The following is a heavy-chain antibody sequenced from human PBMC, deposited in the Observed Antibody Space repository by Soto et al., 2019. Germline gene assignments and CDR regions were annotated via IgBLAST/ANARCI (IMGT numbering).Heavy chain of an antibody. V-gene: IGHV1-69*06. J-gene: IGHJ4*02. CDR1: GGPFSTYS. Sequence: QVQLVQSGAEVKQPGSSVKVSCKTSGGPFSTYSIVWVRQAPGEGLEWMGGIIPIFGTANSAQKFQDRVTIPADNSTNTAVRELSSLKAEDTAMYYCAGSSGNNDGGGTNSYFDSWGQGTLVTVSS. CDR2: IIPIFGTA. CDR3: AGSSGNNDGGGTNSYFDS. D-gene: IGHD1-26*01.